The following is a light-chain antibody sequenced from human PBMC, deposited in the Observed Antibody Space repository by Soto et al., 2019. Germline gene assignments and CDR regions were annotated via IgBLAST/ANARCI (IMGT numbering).Light chain of an antibody. CDR1: QNINKF. CDR2: GAS. CDR3: QQSFSSPPLT. V-gene: IGKV1-39*01. J-gene: IGKJ4*01. Sequence: DIQMTQSPSSLSASVGDTVTITCRASQNINKFLHWYQQKPGKAPKLLIYGASSLQSGVPSRFSGSGRGTHFTLTIRSLQPDDYGTYYCQQSFSSPPLTFGGGTKVEIK.